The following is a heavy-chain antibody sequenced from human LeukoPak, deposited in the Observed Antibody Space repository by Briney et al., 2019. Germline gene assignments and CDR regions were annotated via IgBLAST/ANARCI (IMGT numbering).Heavy chain of an antibody. Sequence: GESLKISCKGSGYSFTSYWIGWVRQMPGKGLEWMGIIYPGDSDTTYSPSFEGQVTVSADKSISTAYLQWSSPKASDTAVYYCTKGVSGTYFGMDVWGQGTTVTVSS. CDR1: GYSFTSYW. J-gene: IGHJ6*02. CDR2: IYPGDSDT. D-gene: IGHD3-10*01. V-gene: IGHV5-51*01. CDR3: TKGVSGTYFGMDV.